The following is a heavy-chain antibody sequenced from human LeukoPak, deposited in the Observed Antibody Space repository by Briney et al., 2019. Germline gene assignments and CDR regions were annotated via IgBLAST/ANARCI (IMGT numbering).Heavy chain of an antibody. Sequence: SETLSLTCTVSGGSISSYYWSWIRQPPGKGLEWIGYIYYSGSTNYNPSLKSRVTISVDTSKNQFSLKLGSVTAADTAVYYCARGCGGDCYSGRYFDYWGQGTLVTVSS. CDR3: ARGCGGDCYSGRYFDY. CDR2: IYYSGST. D-gene: IGHD2-21*02. J-gene: IGHJ4*02. CDR1: GGSISSYY. V-gene: IGHV4-59*01.